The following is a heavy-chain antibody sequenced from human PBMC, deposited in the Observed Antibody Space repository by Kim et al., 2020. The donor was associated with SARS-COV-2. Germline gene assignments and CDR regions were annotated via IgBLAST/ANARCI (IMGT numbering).Heavy chain of an antibody. Sequence: TRSLKRRVTISEDTSKNQFSRKLSSVTAADTAVYYCASPVAAAGNGWFDPWGQGTLVTVSS. CDR3: ASPVAAAGNGWFDP. D-gene: IGHD6-13*01. J-gene: IGHJ5*02. V-gene: IGHV4-39*01.